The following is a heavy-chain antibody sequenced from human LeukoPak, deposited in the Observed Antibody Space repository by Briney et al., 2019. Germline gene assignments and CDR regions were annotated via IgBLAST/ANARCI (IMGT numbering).Heavy chain of an antibody. D-gene: IGHD4-4*01. Sequence: SETLSLTCTVSGGSISSYYWSWIRHPPGKGLEWIGYIYYSGSTNYNPSLKSRVTISVDTSKNQFSLKLSSVTAADTAVYYCARDEHDYSNYGATFDYWGQGTLVTVSS. CDR1: GGSISSYY. V-gene: IGHV4-59*12. J-gene: IGHJ4*02. CDR3: ARDEHDYSNYGATFDY. CDR2: IYYSGST.